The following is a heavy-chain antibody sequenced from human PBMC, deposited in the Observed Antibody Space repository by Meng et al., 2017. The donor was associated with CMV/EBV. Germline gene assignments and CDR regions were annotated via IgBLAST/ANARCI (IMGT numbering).Heavy chain of an antibody. J-gene: IGHJ4*02. D-gene: IGHD1-26*01. CDR2: IIPIFGTA. Sequence: KACGGTFSSYAISWVRQAPGQGLEWMGGIIPIFGTANYAQKFQGRVTITTDESTSTAYMELSSLRSEDTAVYYCARAGGSGSYNFDYWGQGTLVTVSS. V-gene: IGHV1-69*05. CDR3: ARAGGSGSYNFDY. CDR1: GGTFSSYA.